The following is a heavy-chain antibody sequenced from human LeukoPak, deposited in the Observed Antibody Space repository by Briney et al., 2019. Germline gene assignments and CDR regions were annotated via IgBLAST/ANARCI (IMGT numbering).Heavy chain of an antibody. D-gene: IGHD3-9*01. V-gene: IGHV3-66*01. CDR1: GFTVSSNY. CDR3: ARGRFDWFLYSDY. CDR2: IYSGGST. J-gene: IGHJ4*02. Sequence: GGSLRLSCAASGFTVSSNYMSWVRQAPGKGLEWVSVIYSGGSTYYADSVKGRFTISRDNSKNPLYLQMNSLTAEDTAVYYCARGRFDWFLYSDYWGQGTLVTVSS.